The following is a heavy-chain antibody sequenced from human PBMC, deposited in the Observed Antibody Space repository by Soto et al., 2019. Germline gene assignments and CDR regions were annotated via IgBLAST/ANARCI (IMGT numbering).Heavy chain of an antibody. Sequence: GGSLRLSCAASGFTFNSYGMHWVRQAPGKGLEWMALISYDGSNEYYADSVQGRFTISRDNSKNTLYLQMNTLRADDTAVYYCAKDHKPHYYFDSSGYFRLLDYWGQGTLVTVSS. CDR1: GFTFNSYG. D-gene: IGHD3-22*01. V-gene: IGHV3-30*18. CDR2: ISYDGSNE. J-gene: IGHJ4*02. CDR3: AKDHKPHYYFDSSGYFRLLDY.